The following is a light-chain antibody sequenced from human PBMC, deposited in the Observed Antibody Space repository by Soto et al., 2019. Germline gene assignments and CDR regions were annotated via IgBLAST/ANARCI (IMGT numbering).Light chain of an antibody. CDR1: QSVTTSS. V-gene: IGKV3-20*01. Sequence: EIVLTQSPGTLSLSPGDRATLSCRASQSVTTSSFAWYQQKPGQAPRLLIYDASSRATGIPDRFSGSGSGTDFTLTITRLEPEDFAVYYCQHFAASRGAFGQGTKVEIK. CDR3: QHFAASRGA. CDR2: DAS. J-gene: IGKJ1*01.